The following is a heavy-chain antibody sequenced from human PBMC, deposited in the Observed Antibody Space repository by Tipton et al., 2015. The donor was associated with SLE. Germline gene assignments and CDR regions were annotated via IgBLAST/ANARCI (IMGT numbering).Heavy chain of an antibody. D-gene: IGHD2-15*01. Sequence: TLSLTCAVSGYSISTSDSNWWGWIRQPPGKGLEWIGYIYYRGTAYYNPSLRSRVTLSVDMSKNQFSLRLSSVTAADTGVYYCVKSVVVVSPRDYYYYMDVWGKGTTVTVSS. CDR3: VKSVVVVSPRDYYYYMDV. CDR1: GYSISTSDSNW. CDR2: IYYRGTA. J-gene: IGHJ6*03. V-gene: IGHV4-28*01.